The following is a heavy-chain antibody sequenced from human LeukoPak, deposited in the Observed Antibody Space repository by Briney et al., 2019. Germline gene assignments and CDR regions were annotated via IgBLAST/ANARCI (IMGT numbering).Heavy chain of an antibody. J-gene: IGHJ4*02. D-gene: IGHD7-27*01. CDR2: IGASGSHT. Sequence: PGGSLRLSCAASGFTFSSYAMSWVRQAPGKGLEWVSGIGASGSHTYFADSVKGRFSISRDNSKNTVYLQMNSLRAGDTALYFCARDLSSLGLDDWGQGTLVTVSS. CDR1: GFTFSSYA. CDR3: ARDLSSLGLDD. V-gene: IGHV3-23*01.